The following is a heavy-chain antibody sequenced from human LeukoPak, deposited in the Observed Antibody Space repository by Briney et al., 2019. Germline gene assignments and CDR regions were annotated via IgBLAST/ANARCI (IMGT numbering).Heavy chain of an antibody. CDR2: ISSSSSTI. V-gene: IGHV3-48*01. CDR1: GFIFSKYG. CDR3: ARNAFVDCSSTSCYYDY. J-gene: IGHJ4*02. Sequence: GGSLRLSCAASGFIFSKYGMNWVRQAPGKGLEWVSYISSSSSTIYYADSVKGRFTISRANAKNSLCLQMNSLRAEDTAVYYCARNAFVDCSSTSCYYDYWGQGTLVTVSS. D-gene: IGHD2-2*01.